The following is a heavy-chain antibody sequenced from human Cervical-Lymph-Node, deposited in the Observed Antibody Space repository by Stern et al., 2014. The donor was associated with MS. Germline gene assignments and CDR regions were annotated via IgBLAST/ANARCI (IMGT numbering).Heavy chain of an antibody. V-gene: IGHV1-69*14. D-gene: IGHD3-16*01. Sequence: QDQLVQSGAEVKKPGSSVKISCKSSGGISWVRQAPGQGLEWMGGVIPFVGTSNYAQQFKGRVTITADTSTNTAALEVRSLKPDDPAVYYCARGGGDNWFDPWGQGTLVTVSS. J-gene: IGHJ5*02. CDR1: GG. CDR2: VIPFVGTS. CDR3: ARGGGDNWFDP.